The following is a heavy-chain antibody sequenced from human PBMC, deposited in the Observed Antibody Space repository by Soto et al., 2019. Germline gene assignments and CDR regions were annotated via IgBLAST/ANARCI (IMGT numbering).Heavy chain of an antibody. CDR1: GYTFTDNY. D-gene: IGHD4-17*01. CDR2: IKPHSGDT. V-gene: IGHV1-2*02. Sequence: QVQLVQSGAEVKKPGASVKVSYVASGYTFTDNYIHWVRQAPGQGLEWMGWIKPHSGDTIYAQKLQGRVTLPRDTYISTAYMQPSRLRSDDTAVYYCPRERTVNFYGMDVWGQGTTVTLSS. CDR3: PRERTVNFYGMDV. J-gene: IGHJ6*02.